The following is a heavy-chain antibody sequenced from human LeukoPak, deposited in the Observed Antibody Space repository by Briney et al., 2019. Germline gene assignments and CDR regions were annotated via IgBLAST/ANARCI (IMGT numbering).Heavy chain of an antibody. D-gene: IGHD3-10*01. J-gene: IGHJ4*02. Sequence: PGGSLRLSCAASGFTFSSCAMGWVRQAPGKGLEWVSAISGSGGSTYYADSVKGRFTISRDNSKNTLYLQMNSLRAEDTAVYYCATSAVRAGPYYFDYWGQGTLVTVSS. V-gene: IGHV3-23*01. CDR1: GFTFSSCA. CDR2: ISGSGGST. CDR3: ATSAVRAGPYYFDY.